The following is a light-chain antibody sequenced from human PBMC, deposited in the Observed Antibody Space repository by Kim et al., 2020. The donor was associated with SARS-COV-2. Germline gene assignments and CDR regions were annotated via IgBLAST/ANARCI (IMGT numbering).Light chain of an antibody. CDR3: HQYGSSPPWT. V-gene: IGKV1-5*01. Sequence: DIQMTQSPSTLSASVGDEVTITCRASEPINDLLAWYQQKPGRGPKLLIFDVSTLEGGAPSRFSGSGSGTDFSLTIKSLQPDDSATYYCHQYGSSPPWTFGQGTKLEI. CDR1: EPINDL. CDR2: DVS. J-gene: IGKJ1*01.